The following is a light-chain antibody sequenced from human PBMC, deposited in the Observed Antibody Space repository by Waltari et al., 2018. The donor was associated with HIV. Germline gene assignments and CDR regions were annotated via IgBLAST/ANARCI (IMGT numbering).Light chain of an antibody. V-gene: IGLV2-11*01. CDR3: CSYAGSYAWV. J-gene: IGLJ3*02. Sequence: QSALTQPRSVSGSPGQSVTIPCTGTSSDVGGYNYISWYQEHLGKAPKLIIDDVSKWPSGVPDRFSGSKAGNTASLTISGLQADDEAEYYCCSYAGSYAWVFGGGTKLTVV. CDR1: SSDVGGYNY. CDR2: DVS.